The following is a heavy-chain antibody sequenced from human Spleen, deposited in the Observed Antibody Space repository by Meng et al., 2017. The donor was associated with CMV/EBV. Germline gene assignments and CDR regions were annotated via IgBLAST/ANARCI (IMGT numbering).Heavy chain of an antibody. Sequence: LSLTCAASGFTFDDYAMHWVRQAPGKGLEWVSGISWNSGSIGYADSVKGRFTISRDNAKNSLYLQMNSLRAEDTALYYCAKDMNTFSSSGFDYWGQGTLVTVSS. CDR3: AKDMNTFSSSGFDY. CDR2: ISWNSGSI. J-gene: IGHJ4*02. V-gene: IGHV3-9*01. D-gene: IGHD6-6*01. CDR1: GFTFDDYA.